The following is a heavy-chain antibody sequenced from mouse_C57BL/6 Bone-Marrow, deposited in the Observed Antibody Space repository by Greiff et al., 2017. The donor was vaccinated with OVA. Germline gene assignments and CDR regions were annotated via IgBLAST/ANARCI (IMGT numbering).Heavy chain of an antibody. V-gene: IGHV1-47*01. D-gene: IGHD1-1*01. J-gene: IGHJ1*03. Sequence: QVQLQQSGAELVKPGASVKMSCTASGYTFTTYPIEWMKQNHGKSLEWIGNFHPYNDDTKYNEKFKGKATLTVEKSSSTVYLELSRLTSDDSAVYYCARGTYYGSSYWYFDVWGTGTTVTVSS. CDR2: FHPYNDDT. CDR3: ARGTYYGSSYWYFDV. CDR1: GYTFTTYP.